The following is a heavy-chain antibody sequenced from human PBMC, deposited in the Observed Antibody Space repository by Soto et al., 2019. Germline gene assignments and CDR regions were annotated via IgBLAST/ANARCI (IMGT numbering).Heavy chain of an antibody. CDR3: ARGYDTMVRGVIKYGMDV. CDR2: ISYSGST. V-gene: IGHV4-39*01. J-gene: IGHJ6*02. CDR1: GGSISSSSYY. Sequence: SETLSLTCTVSGGSISSSSYYWAWIRQPPGKGLEWIGRISYSGSTFYNPSLRSRVTISVDTSKDQFSLNLNSVTAADTAVYYCARGYDTMVRGVIKYGMDVWGQGTTVTVSS. D-gene: IGHD3-10*01.